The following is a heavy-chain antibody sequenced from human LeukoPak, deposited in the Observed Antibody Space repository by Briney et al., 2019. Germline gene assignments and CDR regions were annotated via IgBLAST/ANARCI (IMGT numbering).Heavy chain of an antibody. Sequence: GESLKISCKGSGYSFTNYWIGWVRQMPGKGLEWMGIIYPGDSDTRYSPSFQGQVTISADKSISTAYLQWSSLKASDTAMYYCARHGGARGYLDPFDYWGQGTLVTVSS. CDR2: IYPGDSDT. V-gene: IGHV5-51*01. J-gene: IGHJ4*02. D-gene: IGHD3-22*01. CDR1: GYSFTNYW. CDR3: ARHGGARGYLDPFDY.